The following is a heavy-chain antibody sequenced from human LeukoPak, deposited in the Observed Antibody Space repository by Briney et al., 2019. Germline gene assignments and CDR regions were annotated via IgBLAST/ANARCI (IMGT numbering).Heavy chain of an antibody. D-gene: IGHD3-16*01. Sequence: GGSLRLSCAASGFTFSSYWMHWVRQAPGKGLVWVSRINSDGSSTSYADSVKGRFTISRDNSKNTLYLQMNSLRAEDTAVYYCARVAGGLHYYFDYWGQGTLVTVSS. V-gene: IGHV3-74*01. CDR3: ARVAGGLHYYFDY. J-gene: IGHJ4*02. CDR2: INSDGSST. CDR1: GFTFSSYW.